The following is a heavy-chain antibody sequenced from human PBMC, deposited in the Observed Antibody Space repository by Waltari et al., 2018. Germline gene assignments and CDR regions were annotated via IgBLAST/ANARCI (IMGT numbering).Heavy chain of an antibody. D-gene: IGHD3-10*01. V-gene: IGHV1-8*01. CDR3: ARHYYYGSGSYLGRDV. Sequence: QVQLVQSGAEVKKPGSSVKVSCKASGYTFTSYDINWVRQATGQGLEWMGWMNPNSGNTGYAQKFQGRVTMTRNTSISTAYMELSSLRSEDTAVYYCARHYYYGSGSYLGRDVWGQGTTVIVSS. J-gene: IGHJ6*02. CDR2: MNPNSGNT. CDR1: GYTFTSYD.